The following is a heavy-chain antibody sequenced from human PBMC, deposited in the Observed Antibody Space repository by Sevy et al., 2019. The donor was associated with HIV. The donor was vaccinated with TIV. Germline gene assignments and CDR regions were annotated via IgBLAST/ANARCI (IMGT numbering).Heavy chain of an antibody. Sequence: SETLSLTCTVSGGSISSSIYYWGWIRQPPGKGLEWIGSINNSGNTYYNPALRRRVTISVDTSRIQISLKLSAVTGADTGVRYCAGHCSHYVDGSGYGEAFDIWGQGTMVTVSS. CDR1: GGSISSSIYY. D-gene: IGHD3-22*01. CDR3: AGHCSHYVDGSGYGEAFDI. CDR2: INNSGNT. J-gene: IGHJ3*02. V-gene: IGHV4-39*01.